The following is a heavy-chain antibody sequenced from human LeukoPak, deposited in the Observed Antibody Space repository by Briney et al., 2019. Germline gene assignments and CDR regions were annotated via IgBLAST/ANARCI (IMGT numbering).Heavy chain of an antibody. CDR2: ISAYNGNT. D-gene: IGHD3-9*01. CDR3: VRDSYYDILTGYPNWFDP. CDR1: GYTFTSYG. J-gene: IGHJ5*02. Sequence: ASVKVSCKASGYTFTSYGISWVRQAPGQGLEWMGWISAYNGNTNYAQKLQGRVTMTTDTSTSTAYMELRSLRSDDTAVYYCVRDSYYDILTGYPNWFDPWGQGTLVTVSS. V-gene: IGHV1-18*01.